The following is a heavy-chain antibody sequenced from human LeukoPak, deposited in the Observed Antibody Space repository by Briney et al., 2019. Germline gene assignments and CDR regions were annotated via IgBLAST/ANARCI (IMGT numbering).Heavy chain of an antibody. J-gene: IGHJ5*02. Sequence: ASVKVSCKASGGTFSSYAISWVRQAPGQGLEWMGRIIPILGIANYAQKFQGRVTITADKSTSTAYMELSNLRSEDTAVYYCARGGSYYGSGKDWFDPWGQGTLVTVSS. CDR3: ARGGSYYGSGKDWFDP. D-gene: IGHD3-10*01. CDR2: IIPILGIA. CDR1: GGTFSSYA. V-gene: IGHV1-69*04.